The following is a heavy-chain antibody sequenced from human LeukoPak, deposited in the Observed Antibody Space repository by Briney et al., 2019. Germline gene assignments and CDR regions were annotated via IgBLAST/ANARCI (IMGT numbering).Heavy chain of an antibody. D-gene: IGHD1-1*01. Sequence: GGSLRLSCATSGFTFRRYWMTWVRQAPGKGLEWLANIKEDGSEKKYVDSVKGRFTISKDNAKNSVCLQMNSLRADDTAVYYCARDAGTGFDYWGQGTLVTVSS. CDR3: ARDAGTGFDY. V-gene: IGHV3-7*01. CDR1: GFTFRRYW. J-gene: IGHJ4*02. CDR2: IKEDGSEK.